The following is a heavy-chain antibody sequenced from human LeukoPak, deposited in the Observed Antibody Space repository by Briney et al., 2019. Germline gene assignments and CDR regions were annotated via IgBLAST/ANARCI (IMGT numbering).Heavy chain of an antibody. CDR1: GGTFSSYA. V-gene: IGHV1-18*01. Sequence: GSSVKVSCKASGGTFSSYAISWVRQAPGQGLEWMGWISAYNGNTNYAQKLQGRVTMTTDTSTSTAYMELRSLRSDDTAVYYCARMPSGYVGDYWGQGTLVTVSS. J-gene: IGHJ4*02. CDR2: ISAYNGNT. CDR3: ARMPSGYVGDY. D-gene: IGHD5-12*01.